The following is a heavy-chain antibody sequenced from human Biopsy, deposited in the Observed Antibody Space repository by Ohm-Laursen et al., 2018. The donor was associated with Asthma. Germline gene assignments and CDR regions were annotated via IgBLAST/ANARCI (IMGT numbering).Heavy chain of an antibody. D-gene: IGHD3-22*01. J-gene: IGHJ3*02. V-gene: IGHV4-61*08. CDR3: ARDKEYYYDSSGYYHHGGTYDI. CDR1: YGSITSGGYY. CDR2: IFDSGST. Sequence: SQTLSLTCTVSYGSITSGGYYWTWIRQPPGKGLEWIGYIFDSGSTNYNPSLLGRVTISVDTSKNQFSLILYSVTPADTAVYYCARDKEYYYDSSGYYHHGGTYDIWGQGTMVNVSS.